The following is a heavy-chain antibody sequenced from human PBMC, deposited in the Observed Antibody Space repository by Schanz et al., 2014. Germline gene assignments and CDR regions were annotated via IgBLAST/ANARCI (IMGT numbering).Heavy chain of an antibody. CDR1: GGSISSFY. Sequence: QVQLQESGPGLVKSSETLSLTCTVSGGSISSFYWGWIRQPAGKGLEWIGRIYTSGSTNYNPSLKGRVTMALGTSKNQFSLKLSSVTAADTAVYYCARDRGYDFSFDPWGQGTLVTVSS. D-gene: IGHD3-3*01. CDR2: IYTSGST. V-gene: IGHV4-4*07. J-gene: IGHJ5*02. CDR3: ARDRGYDFSFDP.